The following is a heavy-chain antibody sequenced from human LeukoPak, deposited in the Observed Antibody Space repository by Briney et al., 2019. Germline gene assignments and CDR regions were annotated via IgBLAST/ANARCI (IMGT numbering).Heavy chain of an antibody. CDR3: AKVRYQLLIDY. Sequence: GGSLRLSCGASGFTFSSYGMLWVRQSPGKGLEWVAFIRYDGNIKFYADSMKGRFTISRDNSKNTLYLQMNSLRADDTAVYYCAKVRYQLLIDYWGQGTLVTVSS. CDR1: GFTFSSYG. D-gene: IGHD2-2*01. J-gene: IGHJ4*02. V-gene: IGHV3-30*02. CDR2: IRYDGNIK.